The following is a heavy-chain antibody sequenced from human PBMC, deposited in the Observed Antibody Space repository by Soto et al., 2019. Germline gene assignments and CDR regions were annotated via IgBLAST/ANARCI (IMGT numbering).Heavy chain of an antibody. CDR3: AAGGGGGNY. D-gene: IGHD3-16*01. CDR1: GGSVTNDNW. Sequence: QVQLQESGPGLVKPSGTLSLTCAVSGGSVTNDNWWSWVRQPPGKGLEWIGEIYHSGSTNYNPSLKSRVTISIDNSNNQFSLKLNSVTAAGTAVYYCAAGGGGGNYWGQGTLVTVSS. CDR2: IYHSGST. J-gene: IGHJ4*02. V-gene: IGHV4-4*02.